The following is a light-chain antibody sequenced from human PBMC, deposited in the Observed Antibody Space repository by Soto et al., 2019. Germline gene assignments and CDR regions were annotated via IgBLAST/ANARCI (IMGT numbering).Light chain of an antibody. CDR1: QSISSY. CDR2: AAS. Sequence: DIQMTQSPSSLSASVGDRVTITCRASQSISSYLNWYQQKPGKAPKLLIYAASSLQSGVPSRFSGSGSGTDFPLTISSLQPEDFATYYCQQSYSTPVTFGQGTKVEIK. V-gene: IGKV1-39*01. CDR3: QQSYSTPVT. J-gene: IGKJ1*01.